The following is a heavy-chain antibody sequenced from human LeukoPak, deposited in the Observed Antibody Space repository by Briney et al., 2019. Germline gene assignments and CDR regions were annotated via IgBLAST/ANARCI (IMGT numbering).Heavy chain of an antibody. V-gene: IGHV4-59*01. CDR1: GASLNGYF. J-gene: IGHJ3*01. D-gene: IGHD2/OR15-2a*01. CDR3: ARDRRGGFYTFDL. Sequence: SETLSLTCSVSGASLNGYFWNWVRQTPEKRLDWIGYVSHTGATTTNPTLKSRVSITIDTSKSQISLTMTSVTAADSALYYCARDRRGGFYTFDLWGPGTIVSVS. CDR2: VSHTGAT.